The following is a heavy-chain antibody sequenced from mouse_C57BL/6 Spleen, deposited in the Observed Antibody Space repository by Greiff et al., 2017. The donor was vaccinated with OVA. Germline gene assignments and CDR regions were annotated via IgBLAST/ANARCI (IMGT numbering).Heavy chain of an antibody. CDR1: GYSFTGYF. CDR3: ARADGGPVGYFDY. D-gene: IGHD1-1*02. J-gene: IGHJ2*01. Sequence: EVQLVESGPELVKPGDSVKISCKASGYSFTGYFMNWVMQSHGKSLEWIGRINPYNGDTFYNQKFKGKATLTVDKSSSTAHMELRSLTSEDSAVYYCARADGGPVGYFDYWGQGTTLTVSS. CDR2: INPYNGDT. V-gene: IGHV1-20*01.